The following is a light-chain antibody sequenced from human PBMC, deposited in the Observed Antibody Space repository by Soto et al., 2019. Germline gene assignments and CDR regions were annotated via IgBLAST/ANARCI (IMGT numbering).Light chain of an antibody. CDR2: DAS. CDR3: QQYGSSVT. V-gene: IGKV3-20*01. Sequence: EIVMTQSPVTLSVSPGERVTLSCRASQSVSSNLAWYQQNPGQAPRLLIYDASTRATGIPDRFSGSGSGTDFSLTISRLEPEDFAVYYCQQYGSSVTFGQGTRLEIK. J-gene: IGKJ5*01. CDR1: QSVSSN.